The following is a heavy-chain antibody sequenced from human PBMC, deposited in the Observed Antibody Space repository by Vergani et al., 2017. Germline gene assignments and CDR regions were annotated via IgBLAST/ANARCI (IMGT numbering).Heavy chain of an antibody. V-gene: IGHV4-31*01. CDR1: GGSISSGGYY. D-gene: IGHD1-26*01. J-gene: IGHJ5*02. CDR3: ARDVGPPSGWFDP. Sequence: QVQLQESGPGLVKPSQTLSLTCTVSGGSISSGGYYWSWIRQHPGKGLEWIGYIYYSGSTYYNPSLKSLVTISVDTSKNQFSLKLSSVTPADTAVYYCARDVGPPSGWFDPWGQGTLVTVSS. CDR2: IYYSGST.